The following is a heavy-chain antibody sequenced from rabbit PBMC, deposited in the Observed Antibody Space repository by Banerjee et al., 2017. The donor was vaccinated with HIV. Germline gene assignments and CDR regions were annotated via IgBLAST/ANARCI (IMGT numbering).Heavy chain of an antibody. V-gene: IGHV1S40*01. D-gene: IGHD7-1*01. J-gene: IGHJ4*01. CDR2: IYAGSSGNT. CDR3: ARDLTGVTGWNFNL. CDR1: GFSFSSSYW. Sequence: QSLEESGGDLVKPGASLTLTCTASGFSFSSSYWICWVRQAPGKGLELIACIYAGSSGNTVYATWAKGRFTISKTSWTTVTLQMTSLTAADTATYFCARDLTGVTGWNFNLWGQGTLVTVS.